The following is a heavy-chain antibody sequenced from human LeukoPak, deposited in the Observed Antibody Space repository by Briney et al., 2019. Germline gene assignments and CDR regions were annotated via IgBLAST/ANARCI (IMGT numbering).Heavy chain of an antibody. CDR1: GFTFSSYA. Sequence: GGSLRLSCAASGFTFSSYAMHWVRQAPGKGLEWVAVISYDGSNKYYANSVKGRFTISRDNSKNTLYLQMNSLRAEDTAVYYCARDNSYQLSYNDAFDIWGQGTMVTVSS. CDR3: ARDNSYQLSYNDAFDI. J-gene: IGHJ3*02. CDR2: ISYDGSNK. V-gene: IGHV3-30-3*01. D-gene: IGHD2-2*01.